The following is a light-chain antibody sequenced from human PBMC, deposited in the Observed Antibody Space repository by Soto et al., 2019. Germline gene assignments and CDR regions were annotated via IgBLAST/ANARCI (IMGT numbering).Light chain of an antibody. J-gene: IGLJ2*01. Sequence: QAVVTQEPSLTVSPGGTVTLTCASSSGAVTSGYCPNWFQQKPGQAPRSLIYDTSDKHSWTPVRFSGSLLGGKAALTLSGVQPEDEAEYYCLLYYGGALVFGGGTKLTVL. CDR1: SGAVTSGYC. CDR2: DTS. V-gene: IGLV7-43*01. CDR3: LLYYGGALV.